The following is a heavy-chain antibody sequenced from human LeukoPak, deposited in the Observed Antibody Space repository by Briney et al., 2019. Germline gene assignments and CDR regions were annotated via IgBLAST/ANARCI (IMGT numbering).Heavy chain of an antibody. J-gene: IGHJ5*02. V-gene: IGHV3-30*02. CDR3: ARDLDWGAFDA. Sequence: GGSLRLSCAASGFTFNNYGMHWIRQAPGKGLEWVAFIRYNGNNQYYADSVKGRFTISRDNSKNTVSLQMNSLRAEDTALYYCARDLDWGAFDAWGQGTLVTVSS. D-gene: IGHD3-9*01. CDR2: IRYNGNNQ. CDR1: GFTFNNYG.